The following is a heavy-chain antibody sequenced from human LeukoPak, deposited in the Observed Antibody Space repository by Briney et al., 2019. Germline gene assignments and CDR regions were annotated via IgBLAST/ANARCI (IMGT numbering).Heavy chain of an antibody. D-gene: IGHD5-18*01. CDR3: ARGPGKQLWPPPEY. CDR2: TSYDGSSK. V-gene: IGHV3-30*04. CDR1: GFTFSSYA. J-gene: IGHJ4*02. Sequence: PGGSLRLSCAASGFTFSSYAMHWVRQAPGKGLEWMAVTSYDGSSKYYADSVKGRFTISRDNSKNTLYLQMNSLRAEDTAIYYCARGPGKQLWPPPEYWGQGTLVTVSS.